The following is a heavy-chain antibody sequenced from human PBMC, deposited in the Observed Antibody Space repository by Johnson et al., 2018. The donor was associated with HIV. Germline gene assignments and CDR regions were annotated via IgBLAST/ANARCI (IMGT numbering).Heavy chain of an antibody. D-gene: IGHD1-26*01. J-gene: IGHJ3*02. CDR1: GFTFSSYA. CDR2: VTGSDSSS. V-gene: IGHV3-23*04. CDR3: AKDGSGTYPNAFDI. Sequence: VQLVESGGGLVQPGGSLRLSCAASGFTFSSYAMSWVRQAPGKGLQWVSTVTGSDSSSYYADSVKGRFAISRDDSKNTLFLQINSLRAEDTAIYYCAKDGSGTYPNAFDIWGQGTMVTVSS.